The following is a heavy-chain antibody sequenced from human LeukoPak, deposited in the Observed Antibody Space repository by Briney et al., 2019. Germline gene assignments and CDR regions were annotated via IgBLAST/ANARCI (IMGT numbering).Heavy chain of an antibody. CDR3: ARARVRIAAGALDY. J-gene: IGHJ4*02. Sequence: PSESLSLTCAVYGGSFSGYYWISIRQPPGKGLEWIGEINHSGSTNYNPSLTSLVTISEDTSKNQFSLNLTSVTAGDTAVYYCARARVRIAAGALDYWGQGALVTVS. CDR1: GGSFSGYY. D-gene: IGHD6-13*01. V-gene: IGHV4-34*01. CDR2: INHSGST.